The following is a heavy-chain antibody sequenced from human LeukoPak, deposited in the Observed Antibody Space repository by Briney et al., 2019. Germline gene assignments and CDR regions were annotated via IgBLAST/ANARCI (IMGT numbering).Heavy chain of an antibody. CDR3: AREEVDTAMVSYYYMDV. CDR1: GFTFSSYA. CDR2: ISYDGSNK. Sequence: SLRLSCAASGFTFSSYAMHWVRQAPGKGLEWVAVISYDGSNKYYADSVKGRFTISRDNSKNTLYLQMNSLRAEDTAVYYCAREEVDTAMVSYYYMDVWGKGTTVTVSS. V-gene: IGHV3-30*01. D-gene: IGHD5-18*01. J-gene: IGHJ6*03.